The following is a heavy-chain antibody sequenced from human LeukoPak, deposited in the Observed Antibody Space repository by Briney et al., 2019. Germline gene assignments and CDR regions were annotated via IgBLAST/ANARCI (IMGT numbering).Heavy chain of an antibody. V-gene: IGHV4-31*03. CDR3: ARGAYYDSSGYPYYFDY. Sequence: SETLSLTCTVSGDSISSGSYYWSWIRQHPGKGLEWIGYIHYSGSTYYNPSLKSRATISVDRSKNQFSLKLSSVTAADTAVYYCARGAYYDSSGYPYYFDYWSQGTLVTVSS. CDR2: IHYSGST. CDR1: GDSISSGSYY. J-gene: IGHJ4*02. D-gene: IGHD3-22*01.